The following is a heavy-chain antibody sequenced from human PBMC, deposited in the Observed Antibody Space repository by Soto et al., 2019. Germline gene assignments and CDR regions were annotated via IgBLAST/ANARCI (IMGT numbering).Heavy chain of an antibody. V-gene: IGHV4-4*02. D-gene: IGHD3-22*01. CDR2: VYNDGSA. CDR3: ARLVYDSRLNYLYFDH. CDR1: GVSISSGNW. Sequence: SETLSLTCDVSGVSISSGNWWSWVRQPPGKGMEWIAEVYNDGSANYHPSLESRATISVDRSKNQFSLRLSSVTAADTGKYYCARLVYDSRLNYLYFDHWGQGTLVTVSS. J-gene: IGHJ4*02.